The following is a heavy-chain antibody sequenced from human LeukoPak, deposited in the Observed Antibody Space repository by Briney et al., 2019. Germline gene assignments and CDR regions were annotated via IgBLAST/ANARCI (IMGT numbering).Heavy chain of an antibody. V-gene: IGHV2-5*02. CDR2: IYWDDDK. D-gene: IGHD1-26*01. CDR3: AHRRRLISASFFFDY. J-gene: IGHJ4*02. CDR1: GFSLNTSGVG. Sequence: SGPTLVKPTQTLTLTCTFSGFSLNTSGVGVGWIRQPPGKALGWLALIYWDDDKRYNPSLKSRLTITKDTSKNQILLTMTNMDPVDTATYYCAHRRRLISASFFFDYWGQGTLVTVSS.